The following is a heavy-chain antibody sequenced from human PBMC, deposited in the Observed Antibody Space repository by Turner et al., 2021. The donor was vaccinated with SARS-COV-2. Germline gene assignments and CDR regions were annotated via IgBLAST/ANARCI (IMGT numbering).Heavy chain of an antibody. J-gene: IGHJ6*02. V-gene: IGHV1-46*01. CDR3: ARDKLLWFGELLATRPAYYYGMDV. CDR2: INPSGGTT. Sequence: QVQLVQSGSEVTKPGASVRVSCKASGYLFTAHYFHWVRQAPGQGLEGMGTINPSGGTTSYAQKFQGRVTMTRDTSTSTVYMELSSLRSEDTAVYFCARDKLLWFGELLATRPAYYYGMDVWGQGTTVTVSS. D-gene: IGHD3-10*01. CDR1: GYLFTAHY.